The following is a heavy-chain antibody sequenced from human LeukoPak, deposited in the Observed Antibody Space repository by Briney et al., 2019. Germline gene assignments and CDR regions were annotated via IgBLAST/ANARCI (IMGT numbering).Heavy chain of an antibody. CDR3: AGRAAGSRHFDL. CDR2: IYYSGTT. J-gene: IGHJ2*01. CDR1: GGSITNFY. V-gene: IGHV4-59*08. Sequence: SETLSLTCTVSGGSITNFYGGWIRQSPGKGLELIGYIYYSGTTNYSPSLKSRVSISVDTSKKQFSLKLSSVTAADTAVYYCAGRAAGSRHFDLWGRGTLVTVSS.